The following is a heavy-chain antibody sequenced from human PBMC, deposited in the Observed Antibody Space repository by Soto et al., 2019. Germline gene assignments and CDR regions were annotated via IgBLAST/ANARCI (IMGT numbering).Heavy chain of an antibody. D-gene: IGHD6-13*01. CDR2: ISAYNGNT. Sequence: QVQLVQSGAEVKKPGASVKVSCNASGYTFTNYAFSWVRQAPGQGLEWMGWISAYNGNTNYPKKLQGRVTMTTDTSTSTAYMELRSLRSDDPSVYYCARDLAAAGAFDCWGQGTLVTVSS. V-gene: IGHV1-18*01. CDR1: GYTFTNYA. CDR3: ARDLAAAGAFDC. J-gene: IGHJ4*02.